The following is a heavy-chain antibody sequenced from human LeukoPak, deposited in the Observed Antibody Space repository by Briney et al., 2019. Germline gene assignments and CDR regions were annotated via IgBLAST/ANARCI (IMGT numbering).Heavy chain of an antibody. CDR1: GGSFSGYY. CDR2: INHSGRT. V-gene: IGHV4-34*01. Sequence: PSETLSLTCAVYGGSFSGYYWGWIRQPPGKGREWIGEINHSGRTNYNPSLKSRVTISVDTSKNQFSLKLSSVTAADTAVYYCARAAAPYYYYYYMDVWGKGTTVTVSS. J-gene: IGHJ6*03. D-gene: IGHD6-13*01. CDR3: ARAAAPYYYYYYMDV.